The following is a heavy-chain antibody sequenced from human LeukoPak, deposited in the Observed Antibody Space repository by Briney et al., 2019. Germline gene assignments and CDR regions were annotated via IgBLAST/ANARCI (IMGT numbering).Heavy chain of an antibody. CDR1: GFTFNSYA. V-gene: IGHV3-30*04. CDR3: VRGSSSFYDSSGYSYYFDN. Sequence: GTSLRLSCAASGFTFNSYAIHWVRQAPGKGLEGLTIISYDGRTKYYADCVKGRFIISRDNSKNTLYLQMDSLRPEDTAVYYCVRGSSSFYDSSGYSYYFDNWGQGTLVTVSS. D-gene: IGHD3-22*01. J-gene: IGHJ4*02. CDR2: ISYDGRTK.